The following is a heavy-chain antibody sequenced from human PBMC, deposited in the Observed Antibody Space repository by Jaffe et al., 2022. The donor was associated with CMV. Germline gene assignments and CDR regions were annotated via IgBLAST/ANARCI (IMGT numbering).Heavy chain of an antibody. CDR2: VSADGTTQ. Sequence: QVQVVESGGSVVEPGRSLRLSCAVSGFTFSRTVMVWVRQAPGKGLEWVGVVSADGTTQYFADFVKGRFSITRDNFENILYLQMNGLRPEDTAIYYCAKGWGLTGSDSQVGNYFDHWGQGAPVTVSS. J-gene: IGHJ4*02. V-gene: IGHV3-30*18. CDR1: GFTFSRTV. CDR3: AKGWGLTGSDSQVGNYFDH. D-gene: IGHD3-9*01.